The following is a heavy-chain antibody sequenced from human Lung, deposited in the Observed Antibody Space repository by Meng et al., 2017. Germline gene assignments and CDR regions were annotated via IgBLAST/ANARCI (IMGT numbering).Heavy chain of an antibody. J-gene: IGHJ4*02. D-gene: IGHD6-25*01. CDR3: ARDVRLLEAYFDY. CDR2: INSSGDYT. Sequence: QVQLVQSGAEGKKPGAEGKVSCKASGYTFTSYYIHWGRQAPGQGLEWMGLINSSGDYTRYAQRFQGRVTMTRDTSTSTVYMELSSLRSEDTAVYFCARDVRLLEAYFDYWGQGTLVTVSS. CDR1: GYTFTSYY. V-gene: IGHV1-46*03.